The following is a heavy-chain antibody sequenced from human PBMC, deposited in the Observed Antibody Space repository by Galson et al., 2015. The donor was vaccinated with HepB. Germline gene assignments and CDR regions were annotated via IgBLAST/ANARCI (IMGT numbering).Heavy chain of an antibody. CDR1: GFTFSSYS. CDR2: ISSSSSYI. J-gene: IGHJ4*02. V-gene: IGHV3-21*01. D-gene: IGHD4-11*01. Sequence: SLRLSCAASGFTFSSYSMNWVRQAPGKGLEWVSSISSSSSYIYYADSVKGRFTISRDNAKNSLYLQMNSLRAEDTAVYYCARGVTTEYYVDYWGQGTLVTVSS. CDR3: ARGVTTEYYVDY.